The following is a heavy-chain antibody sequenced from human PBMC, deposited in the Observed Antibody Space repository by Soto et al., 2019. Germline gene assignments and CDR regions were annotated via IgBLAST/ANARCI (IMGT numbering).Heavy chain of an antibody. V-gene: IGHV4-59*01. Sequence: PSETLSLTCTVSGGCISSYHWSWIRQPPGKGLEWLGYIYYGGSTNYNPSLKSRVTISLDTSKNQFSLKLSSVTAADTAVYFCAGGSAWYFYWGQGTLVTVSS. J-gene: IGHJ4*02. CDR1: GGCISSYH. D-gene: IGHD6-19*01. CDR2: IYYGGST. CDR3: AGGSAWYFY.